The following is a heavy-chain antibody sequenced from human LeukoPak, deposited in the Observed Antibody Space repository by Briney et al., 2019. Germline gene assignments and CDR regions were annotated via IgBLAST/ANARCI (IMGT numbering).Heavy chain of an antibody. Sequence: PSETLSLTCTVSGGSISSSSYYWSWIRQHPGKGLEWIGYIYYSGSTYYNPSLKSRVSMSVDTSKSHFSLKLSSVTAADTAVYYCARGGYCSSTSCLQSYAFDLWGQGTMVTVSS. D-gene: IGHD2-2*03. CDR1: GGSISSSSYY. CDR3: ARGGYCSSTSCLQSYAFDL. V-gene: IGHV4-31*03. CDR2: IYYSGST. J-gene: IGHJ3*01.